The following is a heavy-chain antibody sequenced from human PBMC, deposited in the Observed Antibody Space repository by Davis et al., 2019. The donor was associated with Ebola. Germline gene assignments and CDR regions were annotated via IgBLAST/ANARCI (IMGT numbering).Heavy chain of an antibody. J-gene: IGHJ4*02. Sequence: NFQGRVTMTRDTSTSTVYMELSSLRSEDTAVYYCARDRDYGDLDLGYWGQGTLVTVSS. CDR3: ARDRDYGDLDLGY. D-gene: IGHD4-17*01. V-gene: IGHV1-46*01.